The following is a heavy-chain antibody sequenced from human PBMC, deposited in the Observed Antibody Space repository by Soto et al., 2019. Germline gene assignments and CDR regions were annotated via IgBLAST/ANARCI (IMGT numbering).Heavy chain of an antibody. Sequence: EVQLVESGGGLVQPGRSLRLSCAASGFTFDDYAMHWVRQAPGKGLEWVAGSSWNSGSIGYADSVKGRFTISRDNAKNSLYLQMNSMRSEDTALYYCANPVGSGWYSQHQNDAFDIWGQGTMVTVSS. CDR3: ANPVGSGWYSQHQNDAFDI. CDR1: GFTFDDYA. CDR2: SSWNSGSI. D-gene: IGHD6-19*01. V-gene: IGHV3-9*01. J-gene: IGHJ3*02.